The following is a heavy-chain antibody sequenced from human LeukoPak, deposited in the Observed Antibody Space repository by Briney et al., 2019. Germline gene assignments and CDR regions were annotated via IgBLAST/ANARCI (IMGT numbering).Heavy chain of an antibody. J-gene: IGHJ6*03. CDR3: ARDRRIAAAGTYYYYYMDV. D-gene: IGHD6-13*01. V-gene: IGHV4-34*01. CDR1: GGSFSGYY. CDR2: INHSGST. Sequence: PSETLSLXCAVYGGSFSGYYWSWIRQPPGKGLEWIGEINHSGSTNYNPSLKSRVTISVDTSKNQFSLKLSSVTAADTAVYYCARDRRIAAAGTYYYYYMDVWGKGTTVTVSS.